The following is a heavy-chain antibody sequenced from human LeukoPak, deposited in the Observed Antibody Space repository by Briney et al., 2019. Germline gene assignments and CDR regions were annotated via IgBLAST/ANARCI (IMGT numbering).Heavy chain of an antibody. V-gene: IGHV7-4-1*02. J-gene: IGHJ3*02. D-gene: IGHD3-9*01. Sequence: ASVKVSCKASGYTFTSYAMNWVRQAPGQGLEWMGWINTNTGNPTYAQGFTGRFVFSLDTSVSTAYLQISSLKAEDTAVYYCARDQLRYFDWSDAFDIWGQGTMVTVSS. CDR1: GYTFTSYA. CDR3: ARDQLRYFDWSDAFDI. CDR2: INTNTGNP.